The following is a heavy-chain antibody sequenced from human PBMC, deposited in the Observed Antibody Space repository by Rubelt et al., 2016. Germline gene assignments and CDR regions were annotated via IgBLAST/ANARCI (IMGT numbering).Heavy chain of an antibody. CDR3: AREALYSSSVDY. CDR2: IYYSGST. J-gene: IGHJ4*02. V-gene: IGHV4-39*07. D-gene: IGHD6-6*01. Sequence: GKGLEWIGSIYYSGSTYYNPSLKSRVTISVDTSKNQFSLKLSSVTAADTAVYYCAREALYSSSVDYWGQGTLVTVS.